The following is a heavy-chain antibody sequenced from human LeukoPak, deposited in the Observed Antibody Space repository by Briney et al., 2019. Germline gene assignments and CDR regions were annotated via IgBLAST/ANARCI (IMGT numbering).Heavy chain of an antibody. CDR1: GFTFSSYS. Sequence: GGSLRLSCAVSGFTFSSYSMNWVRQAPGKGLEWVSSISSSSSYIYYADSMTGRFTISRDNAKNSLYLQLNSLRSEDTAVYYRARVRNEEAVATYYFDYWGQGTLVTVSS. V-gene: IGHV3-21*01. D-gene: IGHD1-1*01. CDR2: ISSSSSYI. J-gene: IGHJ4*02. CDR3: ARVRNEEAVATYYFDY.